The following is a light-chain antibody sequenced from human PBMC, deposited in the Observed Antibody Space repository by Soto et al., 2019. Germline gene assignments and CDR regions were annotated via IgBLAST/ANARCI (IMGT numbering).Light chain of an antibody. CDR1: QSVSSN. Sequence: EIVMTQSPATLSVSPGERATLSCRASQSVSSNLAWYQQKPGQAPRLLIYGASTRATGIPARFSGSGSGTDFTITISSLPSENSAVYFCQQYDNWPPITFGQGTRLEIK. V-gene: IGKV3-15*01. J-gene: IGKJ5*01. CDR3: QQYDNWPPIT. CDR2: GAS.